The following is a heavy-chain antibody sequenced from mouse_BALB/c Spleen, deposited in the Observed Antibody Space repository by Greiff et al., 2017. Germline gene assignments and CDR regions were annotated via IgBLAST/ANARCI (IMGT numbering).Heavy chain of an antibody. CDR2: INSNGGST. CDR3: ARALMITTVYWYFDV. CDR1: GFTFSSYG. Sequence: EVKLMESGGGLVQPGGSLKLSCAASGFTFSSYGMSWVRQTPDKRLELVATINSNGGSTYYPDSVKGRFTISRDKAKNTLYLQMSSLKSEDTAMYYCARALMITTVYWYFDVWGAGTTVTVSS. D-gene: IGHD2-4*01. V-gene: IGHV5-6-3*01. J-gene: IGHJ1*01.